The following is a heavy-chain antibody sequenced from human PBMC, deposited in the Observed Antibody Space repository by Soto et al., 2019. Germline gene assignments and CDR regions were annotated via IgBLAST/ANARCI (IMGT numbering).Heavy chain of an antibody. CDR2: INPNIGGT. J-gene: IGHJ6*01. CDR1: VYTFTGYY. D-gene: IGHD1-26*01. V-gene: IGHV1-2*02. Sequence: ASVKVSCKASVYTFTGYYMHWVRQAPGQGLEWMGWINPNIGGTNDAQKFQGRVTITRDTSISPAYMELSSLRSDDTAVYYCARDSPSLLSAMNVWGQGTTVTVSS. CDR3: ARDSPSLLSAMNV.